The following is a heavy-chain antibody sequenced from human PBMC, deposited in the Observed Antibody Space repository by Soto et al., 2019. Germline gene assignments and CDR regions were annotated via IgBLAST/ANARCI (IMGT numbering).Heavy chain of an antibody. CDR3: ARDCRASYSSSWLGGAFDI. CDR2: ISPIFGTA. CDR1: GYTLSSYA. Sequence: SCVKVSCTASGYTLSSYAISWVRQDPGQGLEWMGGISPIFGTANYAQKFQGRVTITADESTSAAYMELSSLRSEDTAVYYCARDCRASYSSSWLGGAFDIWGQGTMVTVSS. V-gene: IGHV1-69*01. D-gene: IGHD6-13*01. J-gene: IGHJ3*02.